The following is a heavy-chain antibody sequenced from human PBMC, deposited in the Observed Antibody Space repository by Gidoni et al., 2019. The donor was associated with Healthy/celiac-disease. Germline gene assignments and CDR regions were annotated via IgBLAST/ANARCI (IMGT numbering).Heavy chain of an antibody. CDR1: GFTFSSYA. CDR2: ISYDGSNK. CDR3: ARGFQYLVATLDY. Sequence: QVQLVESGGGVVQPGRSLRLSCAASGFTFSSYALHWVRQAPGKGLEWVAVISYDGSNKYYADSVKGRFTISRDNSKNTLYLQMNSLRAEDTAVYYCARGFQYLVATLDYWGQGTLVTVSS. V-gene: IGHV3-30*04. D-gene: IGHD5-12*01. J-gene: IGHJ4*02.